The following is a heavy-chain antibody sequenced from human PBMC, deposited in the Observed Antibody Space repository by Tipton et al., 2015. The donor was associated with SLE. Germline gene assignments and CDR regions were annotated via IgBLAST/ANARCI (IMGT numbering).Heavy chain of an antibody. CDR1: GGSISSHY. CDR3: AREEGDYNNYGWFDP. J-gene: IGHJ5*02. V-gene: IGHV4-59*11. Sequence: TLSLTCTVSGGSISSHYWSWIRQPPGKGLQWIGYIYYSGNTDYNPSLKSRVTILVDTSKNHFSLKLSSVTAADTAVFYCAREEGDYNNYGWFDPWGQGTLVTVSS. CDR2: IYYSGNT. D-gene: IGHD4-11*01.